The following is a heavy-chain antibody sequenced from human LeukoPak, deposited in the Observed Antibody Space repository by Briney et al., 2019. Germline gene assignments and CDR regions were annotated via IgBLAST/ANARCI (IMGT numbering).Heavy chain of an antibody. J-gene: IGHJ6*03. CDR2: IYYVGNT. Sequence: SETLSLTCTVSGGSINSSSYYWGWIRQPPGKGLEWIGTIYYVGNTYYNPSLKSRVTISVDTSKNQFSLKLSSVTAADTAVYYCARVESVTAYYYYYMDVWGKGTTVTVS. CDR3: ARVESVTAYYYYYMDV. CDR1: GGSINSSSYY. D-gene: IGHD2-21*02. V-gene: IGHV4-39*07.